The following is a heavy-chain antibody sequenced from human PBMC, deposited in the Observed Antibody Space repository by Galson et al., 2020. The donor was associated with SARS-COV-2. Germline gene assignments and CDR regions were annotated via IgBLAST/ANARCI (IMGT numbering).Heavy chain of an antibody. CDR3: ARTNILYYSSTRCYGYYMDV. V-gene: IGHV4-31*03. D-gene: IGHD2-2*01. CDR2: IYYSGST. CDR1: GGSISSGGYY. J-gene: IGHJ6*03. Sequence: SETLSLTCTVSGGSISSGGYYWSWIRQHLGKGLEWIGYIYYSGSTYYNLSLKSRVTISVDTSKNQFSLKLSSVTAADTAVYYCARTNILYYSSTRCYGYYMDVWVKGTTVTVS.